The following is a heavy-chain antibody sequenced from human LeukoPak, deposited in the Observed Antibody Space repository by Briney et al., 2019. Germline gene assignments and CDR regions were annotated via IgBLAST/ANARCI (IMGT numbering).Heavy chain of an antibody. J-gene: IGHJ5*02. V-gene: IGHV1-46*01. Sequence: ASVKVSCKASGYTFTSYYIHWVRQAPGQGLEWMGMINPSGGSTSSPQNFQGRVTMTRDTSTSTVYMELSSLRSEDTAVYYCTRAYSKSQRDWFGPWGQGTLVTVSS. D-gene: IGHD4-11*01. CDR2: INPSGGST. CDR3: TRAYSKSQRDWFGP. CDR1: GYTFTSYY.